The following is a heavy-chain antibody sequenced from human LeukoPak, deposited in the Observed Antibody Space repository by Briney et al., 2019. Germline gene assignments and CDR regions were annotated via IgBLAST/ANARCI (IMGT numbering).Heavy chain of an antibody. Sequence: GTSLRHSCVASGFTFTNYAMSWVRQAPGKGLEWVSAITGSDGTSHYADSVKGRFTISRDNSKNTLYLQVNSLRAEDTAVYYCAKWGDYDILTGYYVPDYWGQGTLVTVSS. CDR2: ITGSDGTS. J-gene: IGHJ4*02. CDR1: GFTFTNYA. D-gene: IGHD3-9*01. CDR3: AKWGDYDILTGYYVPDY. V-gene: IGHV3-23*01.